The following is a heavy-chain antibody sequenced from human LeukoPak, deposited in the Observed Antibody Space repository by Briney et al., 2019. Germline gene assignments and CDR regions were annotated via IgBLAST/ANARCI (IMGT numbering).Heavy chain of an antibody. D-gene: IGHD3-10*01. V-gene: IGHV4-34*01. J-gene: IGHJ4*02. CDR2: INHSGGT. CDR3: ARGVDYYGV. CDR1: GGSFSGYS. Sequence: SETLSLTCAIYGGSFSGYSWNWIRQPPVKGLEWIGEINHSGGTNYNPSLKSRVTISVDTSKKQFSLKLSSVTAADTAVYYCARGVDYYGVWGQGTLVTVSS.